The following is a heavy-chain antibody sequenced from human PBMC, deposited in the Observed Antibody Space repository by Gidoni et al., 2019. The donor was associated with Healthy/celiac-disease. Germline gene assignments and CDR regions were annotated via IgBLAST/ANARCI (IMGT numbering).Heavy chain of an antibody. D-gene: IGHD3-22*01. CDR2: INHSGST. CDR3: ARGRFRYDSSGWWGKDRQNWFDP. Sequence: QVQLQQWGAGLLKPSETLSLTCAVYGGSFRGYYWSWIRQPPGKGLEWIGEINHSGSTNYNPSLKSRVTISVDTSKNQFSLKLSSVTAADTAVYYCARGRFRYDSSGWWGKDRQNWFDPWGQGTLVTVSS. J-gene: IGHJ5*02. V-gene: IGHV4-34*01. CDR1: GGSFRGYY.